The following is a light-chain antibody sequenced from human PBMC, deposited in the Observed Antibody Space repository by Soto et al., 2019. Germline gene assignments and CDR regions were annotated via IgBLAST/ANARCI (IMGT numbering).Light chain of an antibody. V-gene: IGKV1-5*01. Sequence: IQMTQSPSTLSASVGDRVTITCRASQSISTWLAWYQQKPGKAPKLLIYDASSLESGVPSRFRGSGSGTDFTLTISSLQPDDFATYYCQQYNSYSWTFGQGTKVDIK. J-gene: IGKJ1*01. CDR3: QQYNSYSWT. CDR1: QSISTW. CDR2: DAS.